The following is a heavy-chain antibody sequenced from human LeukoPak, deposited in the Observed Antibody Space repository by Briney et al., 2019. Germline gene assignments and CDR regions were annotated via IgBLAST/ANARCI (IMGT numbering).Heavy chain of an antibody. J-gene: IGHJ4*02. D-gene: IGHD1-14*01. V-gene: IGHV3-53*01. CDR2: LYSDGNT. CDR1: GFTLITND. Sequence: PGGSLRLSCAASGFTLITNDMTWVRQAPGKGLECVSVLYSDGNTKYADSVQGRFTISRDNSKNTLYLEMNSLSPDDTAVYYCARGVEPLAANTLAYWGQGTLVTVSS. CDR3: ARGVEPLAANTLAY.